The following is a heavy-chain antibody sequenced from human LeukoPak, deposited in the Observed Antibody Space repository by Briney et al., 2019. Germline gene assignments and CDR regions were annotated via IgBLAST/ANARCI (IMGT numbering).Heavy chain of an antibody. J-gene: IGHJ6*04. V-gene: IGHV3-11*01. CDR3: ARDITIFGVVAQTDV. D-gene: IGHD3-3*01. CDR1: GFTFSGYY. CDR2: ISDNGSTI. Sequence: PGRSLRLSCAASGFTFSGYYMSWIHQAPGKGLEWVSYISDNGSTIYYADSVQGRFTISRDNANNSLYLQMNSLRAEDTAVYYCARDITIFGVVAQTDVWGKGTTVTVSS.